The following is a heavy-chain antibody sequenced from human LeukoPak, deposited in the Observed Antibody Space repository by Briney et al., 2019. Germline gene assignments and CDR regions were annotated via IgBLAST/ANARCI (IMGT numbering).Heavy chain of an antibody. CDR2: IYYSGST. V-gene: IGHV4-59*01. D-gene: IGHD2-2*02. Sequence: PSETLSLTCTVSGGSISSYYWSWIRQPPGKGLEWIGYIYYSGSTNYNPSLKSRVTISVDTSKNQFSLKLSSVTAADTAVYYCARHFRYCSSTSCYRFYYYYYMDVWGKGTTVTVSS. CDR3: ARHFRYCSSTSCYRFYYYYYMDV. CDR1: GGSISSYY. J-gene: IGHJ6*03.